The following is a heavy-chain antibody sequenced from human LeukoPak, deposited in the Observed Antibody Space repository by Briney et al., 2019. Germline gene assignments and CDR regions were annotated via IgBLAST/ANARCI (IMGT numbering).Heavy chain of an antibody. D-gene: IGHD6-19*01. CDR1: GFTFSSYA. J-gene: IGHJ6*03. V-gene: IGHV3-23*01. CDR3: AKDQTPPYSSGWPDYYYYMDV. CDR2: ISGSGGST. Sequence: PGGSLRLSCAASGFTFSSYAMSWVRQAPGKGLEWVSAISGSGGSTYYADSVKGRFTISRDNSKNTLYLQMNSLRAEDTAVYYCAKDQTPPYSSGWPDYYYYMDVWGKGTTVTISS.